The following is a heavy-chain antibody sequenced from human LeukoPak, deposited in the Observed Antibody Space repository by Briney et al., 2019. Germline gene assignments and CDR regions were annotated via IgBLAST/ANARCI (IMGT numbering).Heavy chain of an antibody. CDR2: ISAYNVNT. CDR1: GYTFTSYV. D-gene: IGHD4-11*01. Sequence: ASVKVSRKASGYTFTSYVISWVRQAPGQGLEWMGWISAYNVNTNDAQKLQGRVTMTTDTSTTTAYMELRSLRSDDTAVYYCARVPVSGPGARFDYWGQGTLVTVSS. CDR3: ARVPVSGPGARFDY. V-gene: IGHV1-18*01. J-gene: IGHJ4*02.